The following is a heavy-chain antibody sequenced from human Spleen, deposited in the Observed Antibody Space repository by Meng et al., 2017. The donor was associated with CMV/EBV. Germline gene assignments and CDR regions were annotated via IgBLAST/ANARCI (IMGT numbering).Heavy chain of an antibody. CDR3: ARESGQQLVPGY. J-gene: IGHJ4*02. CDR1: GGSISSYY. CDR2: IYTSGST. D-gene: IGHD6-13*01. V-gene: IGHV4-4*07. Sequence: QVQLQESGPGLAKPSAXXXXTCTVSGGSISSYYWSWIRPPAGKGLEWIGRIYTSGSTNYNPSLKSRVTMSVDTSKNQFSLKLSSVTAGETAVYYCARESGQQLVPGYWGQGTLFTVSS.